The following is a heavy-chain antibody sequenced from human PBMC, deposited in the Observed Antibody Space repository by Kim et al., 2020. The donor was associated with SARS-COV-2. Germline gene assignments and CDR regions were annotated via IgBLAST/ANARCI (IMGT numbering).Heavy chain of an antibody. CDR1: GFTFSSYA. CDR2: ISGSGGST. D-gene: IGHD2-2*01. V-gene: IGHV3-23*01. CDR3: ANHGRSRHYFDY. J-gene: IGHJ4*02. Sequence: GGSLRLSCAASGFTFSSYAMSWVRQAPGKGLEWVSAISGSGGSTYYADSVKGRFTISRDNSKNTLYLQMNSLRAEDTAVYYCANHGRSRHYFDYWGQGTLVTVSS.